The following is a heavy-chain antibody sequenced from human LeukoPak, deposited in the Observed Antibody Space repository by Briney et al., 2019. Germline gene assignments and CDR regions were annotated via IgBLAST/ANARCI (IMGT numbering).Heavy chain of an antibody. D-gene: IGHD5-24*01. CDR1: GGSISRSSYY. Sequence: PSETLSLTCTVSGGSISRSSYYWGWIRQPPGKGPEWIGSVYYGGNTYYNPSLKSRVTISVDTSKNQFSLKLSSVTAADTAVYYCARDLGRRRWLQLYAFDIWGQGTMVTVSS. CDR2: VYYGGNT. CDR3: ARDLGRRRWLQLYAFDI. J-gene: IGHJ3*02. V-gene: IGHV4-39*02.